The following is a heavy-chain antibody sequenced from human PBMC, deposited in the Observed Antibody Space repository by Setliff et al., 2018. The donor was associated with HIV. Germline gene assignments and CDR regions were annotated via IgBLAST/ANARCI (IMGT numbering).Heavy chain of an antibody. CDR2: IFHTGST. CDR3: LRLYRGSSTKEKSDS. J-gene: IGHJ4*02. D-gene: IGHD2-2*01. V-gene: IGHV4-39*07. CDR1: GGSVTNGHYF. Sequence: SETLSLTCNVSGGSVTNGHYFWGWIRQPPGKGLEWIGEIFHTGSTNYNPALKSRVALSVGAAKNQFSLKMTSVTAADTAVYFCLRLYRGSSTKEKSDSWGQGVLVTVSS.